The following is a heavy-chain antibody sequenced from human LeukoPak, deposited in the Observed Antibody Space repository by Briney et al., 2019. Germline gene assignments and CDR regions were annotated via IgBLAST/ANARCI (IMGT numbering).Heavy chain of an antibody. Sequence: GGSLRLSCTTSGFSFSGYWMHWVRQAPGKGLVWVSRIKSDGSSTIYADSVKGRFTISRDNARNTLYLQMNSLRAEDTAVYYCAKDDRWLQFCCWGQGTLVTVSA. CDR1: GFSFSGYW. J-gene: IGHJ4*02. CDR2: IKSDGSST. D-gene: IGHD5-24*01. CDR3: AKDDRWLQFCC. V-gene: IGHV3-74*01.